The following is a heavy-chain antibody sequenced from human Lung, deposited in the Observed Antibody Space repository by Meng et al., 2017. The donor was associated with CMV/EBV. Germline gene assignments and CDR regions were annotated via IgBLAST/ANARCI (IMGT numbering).Heavy chain of an antibody. Sequence: VQRQGSGPGRVKPSGALSLTCAVSGGSISSSNWWSWVRQPPGKGLEWIGEIYHSGSTNYNPSLKSRVTISVDKSKNQFSLKLSSVTAADTAVYYCASFPPPGKQWLVTDYWGQGTLVTVSS. CDR1: GGSISSSNW. CDR3: ASFPPPGKQWLVTDY. J-gene: IGHJ4*02. V-gene: IGHV4-4*02. CDR2: IYHSGST. D-gene: IGHD6-19*01.